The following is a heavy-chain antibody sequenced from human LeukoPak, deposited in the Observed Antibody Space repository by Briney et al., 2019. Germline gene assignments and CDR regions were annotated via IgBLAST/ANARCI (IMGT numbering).Heavy chain of an antibody. CDR3: ARDVPIYYDSSGIDY. V-gene: IGHV3-30*03. CDR1: GFTFSSYA. D-gene: IGHD3-22*01. Sequence: GGSLRLSCAASGFTFSSYAMSWVRQAPGKGLEWVAVISYDGSNKYYADSVKGRFTISRDNSKNTLYLQMNSLRAEDTAVYYCARDVPIYYDSSGIDYWGQGTLVTVSS. J-gene: IGHJ4*02. CDR2: ISYDGSNK.